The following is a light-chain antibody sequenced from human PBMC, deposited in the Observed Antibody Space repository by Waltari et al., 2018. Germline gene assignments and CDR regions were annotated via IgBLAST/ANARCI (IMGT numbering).Light chain of an antibody. CDR1: QSVSSSS. J-gene: IGKJ1*01. V-gene: IGKV3-20*01. CDR2: AAS. CDR3: QQHGPSPLT. Sequence: EIVLTQSPGTLSLSPGERATLSCRASQSVSSSSLAWYQQKPGQAPRLLIYAASRRATGIPDRISGRGSETDFTLTLSSLEPEDFAVYYCQQHGPSPLTFGQGTKVEIK.